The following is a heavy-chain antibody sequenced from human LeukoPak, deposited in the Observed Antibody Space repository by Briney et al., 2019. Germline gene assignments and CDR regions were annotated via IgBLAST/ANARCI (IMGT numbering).Heavy chain of an antibody. CDR3: ARESKSYDGSGFYHDY. Sequence: SETLSLTCSVSGGSIRNYYWSWIRQPAGKGLEWIGRIYTSGSTDYNPSLRSRVTMSVDTSRNQFSLRLTSMAAADTAVYYCARESKSYDGSGFYHDYWGQGTLVAVSS. D-gene: IGHD3-22*01. CDR2: IYTSGST. V-gene: IGHV4-4*07. CDR1: GGSIRNYY. J-gene: IGHJ4*02.